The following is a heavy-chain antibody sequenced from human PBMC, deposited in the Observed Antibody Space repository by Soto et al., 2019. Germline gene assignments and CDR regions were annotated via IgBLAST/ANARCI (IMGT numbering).Heavy chain of an antibody. CDR2: ISTSSTYI. D-gene: IGHD6-13*01. J-gene: IGHJ4*02. CDR3: ATSVVMPGTQYFDS. Sequence: PGGSLRLSCAASGFTFSTHSMYWVRQAPGKGLEWVSSISTSSTYIDYSDSVKGRFTISRDNAKNSLFLQMSRLRAEDTAVYFCATSVVMPGTQYFDSWGQGALVTVSS. V-gene: IGHV3-21*06. CDR1: GFTFSTHS.